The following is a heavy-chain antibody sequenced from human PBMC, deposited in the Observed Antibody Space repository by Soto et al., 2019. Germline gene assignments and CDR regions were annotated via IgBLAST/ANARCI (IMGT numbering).Heavy chain of an antibody. CDR3: ARDLYEYSSSSGCDY. CDR2: ISYGGSNK. CDR1: GFTFSSYA. J-gene: IGHJ4*02. V-gene: IGHV3-30-3*01. D-gene: IGHD6-6*01. Sequence: GGSLRLSCAASGFTFSSYAMHWVRQAPGKGLEWVAVISYGGSNKYYADSVKGRFTISRDNSKNTLYLQMNSLRAEDTAVYYCARDLYEYSSSSGCDYWGQGTLVTVSS.